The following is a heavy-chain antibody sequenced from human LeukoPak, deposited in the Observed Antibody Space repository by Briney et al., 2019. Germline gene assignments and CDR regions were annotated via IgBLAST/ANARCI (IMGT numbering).Heavy chain of an antibody. CDR2: IIPRFGLT. CDR3: ARDLGTTGTTLGDDVFDL. D-gene: IGHD1-1*01. V-gene: IGHV1-69*04. J-gene: IGHJ3*01. CDR1: GGTFSRYT. Sequence: ASVKVSCKASGGTFSRYTISWVRQAPGQGPEWMGRIIPRFGLTNYAQKFQGRVIITADKSTSTAYMELSSLRSEDTAIYYCARDLGTTGTTLGDDVFDLWGQGTMVTISS.